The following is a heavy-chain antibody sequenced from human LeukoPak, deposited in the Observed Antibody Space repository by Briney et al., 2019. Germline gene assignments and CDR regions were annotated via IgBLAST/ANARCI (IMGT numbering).Heavy chain of an antibody. CDR1: GGTFSSYA. Sequence: SCKASGGTFSSYAISWVRQAPGKGLEWVAVISYDGSNKYYADSVKGRFTISRDNSKNTLYLQMNSLRAEDTAVYYCAKDDYGAPGATWGQGTLVTVSS. CDR2: ISYDGSNK. V-gene: IGHV3-30*04. CDR3: AKDDYGAPGAT. D-gene: IGHD4-17*01. J-gene: IGHJ5*02.